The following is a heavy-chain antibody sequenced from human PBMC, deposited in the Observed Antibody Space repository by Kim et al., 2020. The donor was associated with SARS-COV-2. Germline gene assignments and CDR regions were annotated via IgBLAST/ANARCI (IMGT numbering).Heavy chain of an antibody. Sequence: DETTPYSTEPVSGRFTSSRDNSKNKVYLQMNSLGAEDTALYYCTTAFEYWGQGTLVTVSS. CDR2: DETTP. J-gene: IGHJ4*02. V-gene: IGHV3-74*01. CDR3: TTAFEY.